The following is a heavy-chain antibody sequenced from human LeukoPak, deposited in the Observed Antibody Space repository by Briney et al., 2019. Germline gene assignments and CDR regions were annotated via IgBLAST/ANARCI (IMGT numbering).Heavy chain of an antibody. Sequence: GGSLRLSCAASGFTFSDYYMSWIRQAPGKGLEWVSYISSSGSTIYYADSVKGRFTISRDNAKNSLYLQMNSLRAEDTAVYYCARDMGGITMVRGVQLPNWFDPWGQGTLVTVSS. J-gene: IGHJ5*02. CDR1: GFTFSDYY. V-gene: IGHV3-11*01. CDR3: ARDMGGITMVRGVQLPNWFDP. CDR2: ISSSGSTI. D-gene: IGHD3-10*01.